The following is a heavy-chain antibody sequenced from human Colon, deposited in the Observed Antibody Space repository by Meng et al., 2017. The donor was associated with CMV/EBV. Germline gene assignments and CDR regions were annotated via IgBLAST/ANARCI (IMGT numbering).Heavy chain of an antibody. D-gene: IGHD3-10*01. J-gene: IGHJ4*02. CDR3: AGGTYQAWEVLYF. CDR1: CGSFSNYY. Sequence: HQGVEGPSNPPDTPSLPGVALCGSFSNYYWSWIRQSPGKGLEWIGDIHQSGITNHNPSLKSRVTISIDTSKNQFSLKLSSVTAADTALYYCAGGTYQAWEVLYFWGQGTLVTVSS. V-gene: IGHV4-34*01. CDR2: IHQSGIT.